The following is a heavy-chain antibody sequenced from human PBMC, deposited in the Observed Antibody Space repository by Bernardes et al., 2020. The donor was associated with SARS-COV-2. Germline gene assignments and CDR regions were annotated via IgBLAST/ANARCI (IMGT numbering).Heavy chain of an antibody. D-gene: IGHD2-2*01. V-gene: IGHV3-9*01. Sequence: GGSLRLSCAAFGFTFDDYAMHWVRQAPGKGLEWVSGISWNSGSIGYADSVKGRFTISRDNAKNSLYLQMNSLRAEDTALYYCAKEPASGDYWGQGTLVTVSS. CDR2: ISWNSGSI. CDR1: GFTFDDYA. CDR3: AKEPASGDY. J-gene: IGHJ4*02.